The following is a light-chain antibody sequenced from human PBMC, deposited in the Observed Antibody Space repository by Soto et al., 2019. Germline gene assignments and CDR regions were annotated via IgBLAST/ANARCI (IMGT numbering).Light chain of an antibody. J-gene: IGKJ1*01. CDR2: GAS. V-gene: IGKV3-20*01. CDR1: QSVNKAY. CDR3: QHSGDFRWT. Sequence: EIVLTQSPGTLALSPGDRATLSCRASQSVNKAYFVWYQVKPGQAPRRLIYGASSRATGIPDRFSGRGFGTDFTLTISRLEPEDFAVYYCQHSGDFRWTFGLGTKVEVK.